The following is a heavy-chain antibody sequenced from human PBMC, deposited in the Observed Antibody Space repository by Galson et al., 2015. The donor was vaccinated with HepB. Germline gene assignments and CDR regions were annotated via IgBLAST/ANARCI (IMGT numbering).Heavy chain of an antibody. CDR1: GYSFTSYW. D-gene: IGHD2-2*01. CDR3: ARLMGYCSSTSCYVARIFDY. J-gene: IGHJ4*02. V-gene: IGHV5-51*01. CDR2: IYPGDSDT. Sequence: QSGAEVKKPGESLKISCKGSGYSFTSYWIGWVRQMPGKGLEWMGIIYPGDSDTRYSPSFQGQVTISADKSISTAYLQWSSLKASDTAMYYCARLMGYCSSTSCYVARIFDYWGQGTLVTVSS.